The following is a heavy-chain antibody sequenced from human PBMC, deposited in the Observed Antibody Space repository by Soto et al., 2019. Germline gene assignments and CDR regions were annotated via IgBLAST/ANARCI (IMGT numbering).Heavy chain of an antibody. Sequence: HPGGSLRLSCAASGFTLSASAVSGVRQASGKGLEWIGRTESKANDFATAYAASVIGRFTISRDESKNTAYLQMNSLKTEDTAMYYCASASGGYDDLGYLVRPWGQGTLVTVSS. CDR2: TESKANDFAT. D-gene: IGHD5-12*01. V-gene: IGHV3-73*01. CDR3: ASASGGYDDLGYLVRP. J-gene: IGHJ4*01. CDR1: GFTLSASA.